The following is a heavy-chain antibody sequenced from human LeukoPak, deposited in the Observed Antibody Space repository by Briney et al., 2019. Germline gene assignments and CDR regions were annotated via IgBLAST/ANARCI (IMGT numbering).Heavy chain of an antibody. CDR1: GGSISSYY. V-gene: IGHV4-59*01. J-gene: IGHJ3*02. Sequence: SETLSLTCTVSGGSISSYYWSWIRQPPGKGLEWIGYIYYSGSTNYNPSLKSRVTISVDTSKNQFSLKLSSVTAADTAVYYCARATYYYDSSGYAGAFDIWGQGTMVTVSS. D-gene: IGHD3-22*01. CDR3: ARATYYYDSSGYAGAFDI. CDR2: IYYSGST.